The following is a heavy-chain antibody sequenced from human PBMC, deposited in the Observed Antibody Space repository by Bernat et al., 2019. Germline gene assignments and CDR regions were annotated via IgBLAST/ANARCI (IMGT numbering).Heavy chain of an antibody. J-gene: IGHJ4*02. V-gene: IGHV3-74*01. Sequence: EERLVESGGGLAQPGGSLRLSCAASGFTFSRYWMHWVRQAPGKGLVWVSRISTDGSTTNYADSVKGRFTISRDNAKNTLYLQMNSLGVEDTAVYYCVRLLDRDYWGQGTLVTVSS. CDR3: VRLLDRDY. CDR1: GFTFSRYW. D-gene: IGHD3-3*01. CDR2: ISTDGSTT.